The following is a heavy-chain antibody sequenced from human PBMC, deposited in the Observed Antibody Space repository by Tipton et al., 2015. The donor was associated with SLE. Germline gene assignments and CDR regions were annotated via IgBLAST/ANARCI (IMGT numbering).Heavy chain of an antibody. D-gene: IGHD1-14*01. CDR2: IYHSGST. CDR1: GGSFSGYY. J-gene: IGHJ4*02. V-gene: IGHV4-34*01. CDR3: ARGQTGTGGVDY. Sequence: TLSLTCAVYGGSFSGYYWSWIRQPPGKGLEWIGEIYHSGSTNYNPSLKSRVTISVDTSKNQFSLKLSSVTAADTAVYYCARGQTGTGGVDYWGQGTLVTVS.